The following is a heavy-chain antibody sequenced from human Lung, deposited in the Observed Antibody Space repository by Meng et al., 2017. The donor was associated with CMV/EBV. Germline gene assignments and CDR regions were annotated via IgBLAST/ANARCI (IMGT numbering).Heavy chain of an antibody. CDR3: ARFPCDY. CDR1: GYSISSGYY. CDR2: IYKSGRT. Sequence: SETLSLTCTVSGYSISSGYYWGWIRQPPGKGLEWIGNIYKSGRTFYSPSLKTRVTMSVDTSKNQFSLKLRSVTAADTAVYYCARFPCDYWGQGTLVTVSS. J-gene: IGHJ4*02. V-gene: IGHV4-38-2*02.